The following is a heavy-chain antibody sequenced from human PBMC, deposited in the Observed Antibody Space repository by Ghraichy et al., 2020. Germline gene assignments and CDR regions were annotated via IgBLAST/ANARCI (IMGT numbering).Heavy chain of an antibody. Sequence: SETLSLTCTVSGASTTRYYWSWIRQPPGKALEWIGYIYYSGSTNNNPSLKSRVTITLDTSKNQVSLKLNSVTAADTAVYYCARWDYGDDGPGPFDIWGPGRTATFSS. CDR3: ARWDYGDDGPGPFDI. J-gene: IGHJ3*02. D-gene: IGHD4-17*01. CDR1: GASTTRYY. CDR2: IYYSGST. V-gene: IGHV4-59*01.